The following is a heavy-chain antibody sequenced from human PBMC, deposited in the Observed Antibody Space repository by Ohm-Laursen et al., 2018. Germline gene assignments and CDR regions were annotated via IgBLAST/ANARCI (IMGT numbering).Heavy chain of an antibody. J-gene: IGHJ4*02. Sequence: SLRLSCSAFGFTFSSYWMSWVRQAPGKGLEWVANIKQDGSEKYYVDSVKGRFTISRDNAKNSLYLQMNSLRAEDTAVYYCARDLSGGYGTFDYWGQGTLVTVSS. CDR1: GFTFSSYW. V-gene: IGHV3-7*01. CDR2: IKQDGSEK. CDR3: ARDLSGGYGTFDY. D-gene: IGHD5-12*01.